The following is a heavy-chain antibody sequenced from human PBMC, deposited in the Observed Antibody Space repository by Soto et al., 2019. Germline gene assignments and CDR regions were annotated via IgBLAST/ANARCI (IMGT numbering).Heavy chain of an antibody. V-gene: IGHV3-23*01. CDR2: ISNSGDST. Sequence: GGSLRLSCAASGFTFSNYAMSWVRQAPGKGLQWVSAISNSGDSTYYADSVKGRFTISRDNSQNTLYLQMNSLRADDTAVYYCCERHTSGSMSGEVKGLWGQGALVTVSS. J-gene: IGHJ4*02. D-gene: IGHD3-22*01. CDR3: CERHTSGSMSGEVKGL. CDR1: GFTFSNYA.